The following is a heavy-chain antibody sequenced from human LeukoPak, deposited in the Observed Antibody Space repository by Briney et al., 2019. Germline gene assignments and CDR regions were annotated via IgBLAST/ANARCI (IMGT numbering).Heavy chain of an antibody. Sequence: GGSLRLSCGTSGFTLSHAWMNWVRQAPGKGLEWVSYISSSSSTIYYADSVKGRFTISRDNAKNSLYLQMNSLRAEDTAVYYCARDKVASYYFDYWGQGTLVTVSS. CDR3: ARDKVASYYFDY. D-gene: IGHD5-12*01. CDR2: ISSSSSTI. V-gene: IGHV3-48*01. J-gene: IGHJ4*02. CDR1: GFTLSHAW.